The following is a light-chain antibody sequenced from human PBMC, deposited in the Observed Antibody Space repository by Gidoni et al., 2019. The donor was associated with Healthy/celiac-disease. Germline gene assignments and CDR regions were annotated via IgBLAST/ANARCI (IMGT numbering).Light chain of an antibody. CDR2: GAS. CDR1: QSVSSN. V-gene: IGKV3-15*01. Sequence: EIGMTQSPATLSVSPGERATLSCRASQSVSSNLAWYQQKPGQAPRLLISGASTRATGIPARFSGSGSGTEFTLTLSSLQSEDFAVYYCQQYNNWPPTYTFGQGTKLEIK. CDR3: QQYNNWPPTYT. J-gene: IGKJ2*01.